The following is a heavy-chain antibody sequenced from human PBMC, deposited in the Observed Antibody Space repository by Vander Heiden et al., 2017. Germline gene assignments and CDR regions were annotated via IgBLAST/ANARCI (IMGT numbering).Heavy chain of an antibody. CDR3: ARGGYFGSYGDFDY. CDR2: ISFDGSDE. Sequence: QVQLVWSGGGVVQPGRSLRLSCEASGFIFSSYGMHWVRQAQGKGLEWVAVISFDGSDEHYAESVKGRFTISRDNSRNTVYLQMDSLGAEDTAVYYCARGGYFGSYGDFDYWGHGTLVTVSS. D-gene: IGHD3-10*01. CDR1: GFIFSSYG. J-gene: IGHJ4*01. V-gene: IGHV3-33*01.